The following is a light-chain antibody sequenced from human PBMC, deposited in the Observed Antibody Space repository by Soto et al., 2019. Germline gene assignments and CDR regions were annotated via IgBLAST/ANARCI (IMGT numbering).Light chain of an antibody. Sequence: DIQMTQSPSSLSASVGDRVTITCRASQGIRRHLGWYQQKPGKAPQRLIYGASTLQAGVPSRFSGSGSGTEFTLTISSLQPEDFATYYCLQNDNFPRTFGQGTKVEIK. CDR1: QGIRRH. CDR2: GAS. J-gene: IGKJ1*01. V-gene: IGKV1-17*01. CDR3: LQNDNFPRT.